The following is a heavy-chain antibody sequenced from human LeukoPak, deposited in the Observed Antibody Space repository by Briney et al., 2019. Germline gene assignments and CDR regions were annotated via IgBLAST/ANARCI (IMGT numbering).Heavy chain of an antibody. CDR3: ARGGTYYDILTGYYIDY. Sequence: GESLKISCKGSGYSFTSYWIGWVRQMPGKGLKWMGIIYPGDSDTRYSPSFQGQVTISADKSISTAYLQWSSLKASDTAMYYCARGGTYYDILTGYYIDYWGQETLVTVSS. CDR1: GYSFTSYW. J-gene: IGHJ4*02. CDR2: IYPGDSDT. D-gene: IGHD3-9*01. V-gene: IGHV5-51*01.